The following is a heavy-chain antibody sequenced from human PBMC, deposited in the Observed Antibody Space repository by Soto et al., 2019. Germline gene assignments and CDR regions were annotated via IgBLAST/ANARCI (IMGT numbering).Heavy chain of an antibody. CDR1: GYTFTSYY. Sequence: ASVKVSCKASGYTFTSYYMHWVRQAPGQGLEWMGIINPSGGSTSYAQKFQGRVTMTRDTSTSTVYMELSSLRSEDTAVYYCASRYLRPESGRYSGYDYDAFDIWGQGTMVTVSS. D-gene: IGHD5-12*01. J-gene: IGHJ3*02. V-gene: IGHV1-46*03. CDR3: ASRYLRPESGRYSGYDYDAFDI. CDR2: INPSGGST.